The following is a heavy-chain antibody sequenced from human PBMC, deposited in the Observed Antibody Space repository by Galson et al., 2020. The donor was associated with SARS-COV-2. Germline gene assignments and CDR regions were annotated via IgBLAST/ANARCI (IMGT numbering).Heavy chain of an antibody. CDR2: INHIGST. Sequence: SETLSLTCAVYGGSFSGYYWSWIRQPPGKGLEWIAEINHIGSTNYNPSLQSRVTITLGTSRDQFSLKLSSVTAADTAVYYCARGSASYYDSRAVNLFDSWGQGTLVTVSS. CDR1: GGSFSGYY. V-gene: IGHV4-34*01. J-gene: IGHJ4*02. D-gene: IGHD3-10*01. CDR3: ARGSASYYDSRAVNLFDS.